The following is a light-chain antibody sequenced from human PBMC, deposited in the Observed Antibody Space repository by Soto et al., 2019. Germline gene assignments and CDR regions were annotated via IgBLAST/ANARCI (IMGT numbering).Light chain of an antibody. V-gene: IGKV1-33*01. Sequence: DVQMTQSPSSLSASVVDRVTIACRASQTVSKFVNWYQQKPGKVPDLLIYSASTLYSGVPSRFSGSGSGTHFTLTISSMQPEDIATYYCQQYDNLLRTLGGWPKVDLK. CDR1: QTVSKF. J-gene: IGKJ4*01. CDR2: SAS. CDR3: QQYDNLLRT.